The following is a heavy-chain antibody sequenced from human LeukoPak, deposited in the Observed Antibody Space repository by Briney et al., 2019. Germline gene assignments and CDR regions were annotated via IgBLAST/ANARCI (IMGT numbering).Heavy chain of an antibody. J-gene: IGHJ3*02. Sequence: SETLSLTCTVSGYSISSGYYWGWIRQPPGKGLEWVGEINHSGSTNYNPSLKSRVTMSVDTSKNQFSLKLSSVTAADTAVYYCARVPYSGSHSSAFDIWGQGTMVTVSS. V-gene: IGHV4-38-2*02. CDR1: GYSISSGYY. D-gene: IGHD1-26*01. CDR2: INHSGST. CDR3: ARVPYSGSHSSAFDI.